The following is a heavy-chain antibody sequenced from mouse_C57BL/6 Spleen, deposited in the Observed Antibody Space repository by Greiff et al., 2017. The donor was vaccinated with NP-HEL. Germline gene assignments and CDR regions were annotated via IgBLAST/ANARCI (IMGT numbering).Heavy chain of an antibody. D-gene: IGHD2-2*01. CDR3: ARSGGYDLYYYAMDY. Sequence: QVQLQQPGAELVMPGASVKLSYKASGYTFTSYWMHWVKQRPGQGLEWIGEIDPSDSYTNYNQKFKGKSTLTVDKSSSTAYMQLSSLTSEDSAVYYCARSGGYDLYYYAMDYWGQGTSVTVSS. J-gene: IGHJ4*01. CDR2: IDPSDSYT. V-gene: IGHV1-69*01. CDR1: GYTFTSYW.